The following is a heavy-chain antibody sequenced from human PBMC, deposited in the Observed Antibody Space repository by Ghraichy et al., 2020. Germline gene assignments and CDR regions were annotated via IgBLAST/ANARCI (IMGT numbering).Heavy chain of an antibody. D-gene: IGHD5-12*01. Sequence: GESLNISCSASGFTFSSYAMHWVRQAPGKGLEYVSAISSNGGSTYYADSVKGRFTISRDNSKNTLYLQMSSLRAEDTAVYYCVKASLPSGYGSWFDPWGQGTLVTVSS. CDR1: GFTFSSYA. CDR2: ISSNGGST. V-gene: IGHV3-64D*09. CDR3: VKASLPSGYGSWFDP. J-gene: IGHJ5*02.